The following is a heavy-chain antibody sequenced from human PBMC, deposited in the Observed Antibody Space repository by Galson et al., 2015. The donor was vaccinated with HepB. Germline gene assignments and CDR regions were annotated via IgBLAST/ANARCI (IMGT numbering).Heavy chain of an antibody. D-gene: IGHD4-17*01. CDR2: ISSSSSYI. CDR3: ARVAVTTVGMDV. Sequence: SLRLSCAASGFTFSSYSMNWVRQAPGKGLEWVSSISSSSSYIYYADSVKGRFTISRDNAKNSLYLQMNSLRAEDTAVYYCARVAVTTVGMDVWGQGTTVTVSS. J-gene: IGHJ6*02. V-gene: IGHV3-21*01. CDR1: GFTFSSYS.